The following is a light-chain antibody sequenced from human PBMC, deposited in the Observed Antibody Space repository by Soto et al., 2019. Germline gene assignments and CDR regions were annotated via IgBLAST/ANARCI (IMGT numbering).Light chain of an antibody. Sequence: QSALTQPASVSGSPGQSITISRTGTSSDVGGYNYVSWYQQHPGNAPRLMIYEVNNRPSGVPNRFSGSKSGNTASLTISGLQAEDEADYYCSSKTSSRTPFVFGTGTKVTVL. V-gene: IGLV2-14*01. J-gene: IGLJ1*01. CDR1: SSDVGGYNY. CDR2: EVN. CDR3: SSKTSSRTPFV.